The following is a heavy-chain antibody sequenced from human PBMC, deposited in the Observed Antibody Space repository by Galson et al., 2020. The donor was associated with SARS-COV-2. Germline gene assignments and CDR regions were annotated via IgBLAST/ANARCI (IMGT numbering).Heavy chain of an antibody. CDR3: ARRVSQATILWGAIDYYFDS. Sequence: SETLSLTCTVSGDSIRSNSYYWGWIRQPPGKGLEWIGSIYSSGSTFHNPSLKSRLTLYEDTSKNQLSLKLSSVPAADTAVYDCARRVSQATILWGAIDYYFDSWGQGILVTVSS. CDR1: GDSIRSNSYY. CDR2: IYSSGST. D-gene: IGHD3-3*01. J-gene: IGHJ4*02. V-gene: IGHV4-39*01.